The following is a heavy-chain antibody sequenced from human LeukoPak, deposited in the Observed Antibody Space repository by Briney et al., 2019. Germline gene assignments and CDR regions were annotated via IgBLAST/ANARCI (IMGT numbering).Heavy chain of an antibody. D-gene: IGHD3-16*01. J-gene: IGHJ4*02. CDR3: VKGPYYVSPALDS. Sequence: GGSLRLSCAASGFTFRDFGMNWVRQTPEKGLEWISHINGGGDSTHYADSVKGRFTISRDNSQNTLYVQMNSLRAKDSALYYCVKGPYYVSPALDSWGQGTLVTVSS. CDR1: GFTFRDFG. V-gene: IGHV3-23*01. CDR2: INGGGDST.